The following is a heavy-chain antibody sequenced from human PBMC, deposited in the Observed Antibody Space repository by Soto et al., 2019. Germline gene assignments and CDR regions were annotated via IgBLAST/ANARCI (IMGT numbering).Heavy chain of an antibody. CDR1: GFTFSSYG. J-gene: IGHJ4*02. D-gene: IGHD1-26*01. Sequence: GSLRLSCAASGFTFSSYGMHWVRQAPGKGLEWVAVISYDGSNKYYADSVKGRFTISRDNSKNTLYLQMNSLRAEDTALYYCAKGLAIGWELGFSDYWGQGTLVTVSS. CDR3: AKGLAIGWELGFSDY. V-gene: IGHV3-30*18. CDR2: ISYDGSNK.